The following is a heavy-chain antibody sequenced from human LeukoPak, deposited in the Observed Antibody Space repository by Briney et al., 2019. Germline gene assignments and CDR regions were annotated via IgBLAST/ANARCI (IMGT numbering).Heavy chain of an antibody. D-gene: IGHD3-9*01. J-gene: IGHJ4*02. CDR2: IRGYNGNT. CDR1: GYSFTDYG. V-gene: IGHV1-18*01. Sequence: ASVEVSCKASGYSFTDYGITWVRQAPGRGLEWMGWIRGYNGNTNYAHKLQGRVTMTTDTSTSTAYMELRSLRSDDTAVYYCARAYDILTGYYYFDYWGQGTLVTVSS. CDR3: ARAYDILTGYYYFDY.